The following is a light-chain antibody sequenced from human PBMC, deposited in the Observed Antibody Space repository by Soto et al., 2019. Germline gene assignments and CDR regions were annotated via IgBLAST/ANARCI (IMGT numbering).Light chain of an antibody. J-gene: IGKJ5*01. CDR1: QTIKNL. CDR2: YAS. Sequence: IVLTQSRCTLSLSPGGGVTLACRASQTIKNLLAWYQQRPGQSPRILLYYASTRATGVPARFSGSGYGTEFNLAISSLQSEDFATYYCQQYHNWPITFGQGTRLEIK. CDR3: QQYHNWPIT. V-gene: IGKV3-15*01.